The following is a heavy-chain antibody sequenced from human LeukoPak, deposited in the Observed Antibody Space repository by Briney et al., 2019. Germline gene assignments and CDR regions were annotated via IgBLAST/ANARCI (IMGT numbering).Heavy chain of an antibody. CDR2: IYTSGST. V-gene: IGHV4-61*02. D-gene: IGHD3-10*01. CDR1: GGSISSGSFY. CDR3: ARHYVLNRRITMVRGNKFDY. Sequence: PSETLSLTCTVSGGSISSGSFYWSWIRQPAGKGLEWIGRIYTSGSTNYNPSLRSRVTISLDTSKNQFSLRLTSVTAADTAVYYCARHYVLNRRITMVRGNKFDYWGQGTLVTVSS. J-gene: IGHJ4*02.